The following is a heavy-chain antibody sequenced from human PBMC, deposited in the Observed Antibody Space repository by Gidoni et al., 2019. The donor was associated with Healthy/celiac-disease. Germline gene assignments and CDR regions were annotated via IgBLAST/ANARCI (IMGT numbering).Heavy chain of an antibody. CDR3: AKDQGGGYDRLGGLDY. Sequence: EVQLLESGGGLVQPGGSLRLSCAASGFTFSSYAMSWVRQAPGKGLELVSAISGSGGSTYYADSVKGRFTISRDNSKNTLYLQMNSLRAEDTAVYYCAKDQGGGYDRLGGLDYWGQGTLVTVSS. J-gene: IGHJ4*02. V-gene: IGHV3-23*01. D-gene: IGHD5-12*01. CDR1: GFTFSSYA. CDR2: ISGSGGST.